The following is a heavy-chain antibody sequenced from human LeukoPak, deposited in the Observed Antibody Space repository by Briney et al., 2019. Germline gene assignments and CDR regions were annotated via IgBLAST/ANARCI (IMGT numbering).Heavy chain of an antibody. J-gene: IGHJ4*02. V-gene: IGHV4-39*07. CDR1: GGSISSSSYY. CDR2: IYYSGST. CDR3: ARGAVEDYYDSSGYNY. D-gene: IGHD3-22*01. Sequence: SETLSLTCTVSGGSISSSSYYWGWIRQPPGKGLEWIGSIYYSGSTYYNPSLKSRVTISVYTSKNQFSLKLSSVTAADTAVYYCARGAVEDYYDSSGYNYWGQGTLVTVSS.